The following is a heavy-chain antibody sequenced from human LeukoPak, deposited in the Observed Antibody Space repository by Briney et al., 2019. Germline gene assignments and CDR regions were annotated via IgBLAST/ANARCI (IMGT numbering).Heavy chain of an antibody. Sequence: SETLSLTCTVSGGSISSYYWSWIRQPPGKGLEWIGVIYYSGTTNYNPSLKSRVTISVNPSKNQFSLKLSSVSAADTAVYYCARGGWGNFDYWGQGTLVTVSS. CDR1: GGSISSYY. CDR3: ARGGWGNFDY. V-gene: IGHV4-59*01. CDR2: IYYSGTT. D-gene: IGHD1-26*01. J-gene: IGHJ4*02.